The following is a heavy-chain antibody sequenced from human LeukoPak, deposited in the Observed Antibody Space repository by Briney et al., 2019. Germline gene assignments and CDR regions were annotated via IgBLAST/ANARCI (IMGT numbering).Heavy chain of an antibody. D-gene: IGHD3-22*01. Sequence: GGSLRLSCAASGFSFSDNYMSWLRQAPGKGLEWVSYITTSGSTVYYAESVKGRFTVSRDNAKSSLYLQMDSLRVEDTAVYYCARLRFYDNNGYSYYMDVWGKGTTVTVSS. J-gene: IGHJ6*03. V-gene: IGHV3-11*04. CDR2: ITTSGSTV. CDR3: ARLRFYDNNGYSYYMDV. CDR1: GFSFSDNY.